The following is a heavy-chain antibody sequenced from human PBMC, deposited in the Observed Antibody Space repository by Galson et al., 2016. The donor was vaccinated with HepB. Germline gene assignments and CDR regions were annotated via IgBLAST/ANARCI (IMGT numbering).Heavy chain of an antibody. CDR3: ARDHLWAFDY. D-gene: IGHD7-27*01. J-gene: IGHJ4*02. CDR2: ISSGAI. Sequence: SLRLSCAASGFTFSSYSMNWVRQAPEKGLEWVSYISSGAIYYSDSVKGRFTISRDNAKNSLYLQMNSLRAEDTAVYYCARDHLWAFDYWGQGALVTVSS. V-gene: IGHV3-48*04. CDR1: GFTFSSYS.